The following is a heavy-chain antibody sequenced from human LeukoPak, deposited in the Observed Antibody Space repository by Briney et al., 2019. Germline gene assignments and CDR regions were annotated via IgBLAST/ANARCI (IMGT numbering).Heavy chain of an antibody. CDR3: ARVEEAAWYYYYMDV. V-gene: IGHV1-69*13. Sequence: ASVKVSCKASGGTFSSYAISWVRQAPGQGLEWMGGIIPIFGTANYAQKFQGRVTITADESTSTAYMELSSLRSEDTAVYYCARVEEAAWYYYYMDVWGKGTTVTVSS. J-gene: IGHJ6*03. D-gene: IGHD6-25*01. CDR2: IIPIFGTA. CDR1: GGTFSSYA.